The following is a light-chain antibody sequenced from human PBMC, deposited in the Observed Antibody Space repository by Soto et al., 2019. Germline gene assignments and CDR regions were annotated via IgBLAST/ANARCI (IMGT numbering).Light chain of an antibody. J-gene: IGKJ1*01. V-gene: IGKV1-39*01. CDR1: QGISTY. CDR3: QQSYSTTWT. CDR2: AAS. Sequence: DIQMTPSPSSLSASVGDRVTITCRASQGISTYLNWYQKKPGKAPKLLIYAASSLQSGVPSRFSGSGSETDFTLTISSLQPEDFATYSCQQSYSTTWTFGQGTKVDIK.